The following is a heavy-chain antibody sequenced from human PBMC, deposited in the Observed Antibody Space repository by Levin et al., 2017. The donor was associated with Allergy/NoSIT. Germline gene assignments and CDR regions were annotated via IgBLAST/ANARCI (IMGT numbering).Heavy chain of an antibody. V-gene: IGHV3-15*01. CDR2: IKSKTDGGTT. CDR1: GFTFSNAW. D-gene: IGHD4-11*01. Sequence: GGSLRLSCAASGFTFSNAWMSWVRQAPGKGLEWVGRIKSKTDGGTTDYAAPVKGRFTISRDDSKNTLYLQMNSLKTEDTAVYYCTTTVTNGSIRDYWGQGTLVTVSS. CDR3: TTTVTNGSIRDY. J-gene: IGHJ4*02.